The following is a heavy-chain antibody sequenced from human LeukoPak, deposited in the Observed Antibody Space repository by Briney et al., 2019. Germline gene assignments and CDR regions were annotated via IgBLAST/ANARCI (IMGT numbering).Heavy chain of an antibody. Sequence: SETLSLTCAVYGGSFSGYYWSWIRQPPGKGLEWIGEINHSGSTNYNPSLKSRVTISVDTSKNQFFLKLSSVTAADTAVYYCARDPAADRYFDWLPIDYWGQGTLVTVSS. CDR1: GGSFSGYY. CDR3: ARDPAADRYFDWLPIDY. D-gene: IGHD3-9*01. CDR2: INHSGST. V-gene: IGHV4-34*01. J-gene: IGHJ4*02.